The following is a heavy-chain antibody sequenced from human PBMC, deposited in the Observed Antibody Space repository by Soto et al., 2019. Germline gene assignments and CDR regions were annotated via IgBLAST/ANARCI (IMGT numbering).Heavy chain of an antibody. CDR1: GFTFDYYA. D-gene: IGHD6-13*01. V-gene: IGHV3-9*01. CDR2: ISWNSGSI. J-gene: IGHJ5*02. Sequence: GGSLRLSCAASGFTFDYYAMHWVRQAPGKGLEWVSGISWNSGSIGYADSVKGRFTISRDNAKNSLYLQMNSLRAEDTALYYCAKDSSSSWYDSWFDPWGQGTLVTVSS. CDR3: AKDSSSSWYDSWFDP.